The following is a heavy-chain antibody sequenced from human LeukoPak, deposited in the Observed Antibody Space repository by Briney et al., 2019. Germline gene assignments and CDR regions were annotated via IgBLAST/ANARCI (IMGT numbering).Heavy chain of an antibody. CDR3: ASIASWEALDY. V-gene: IGHV4-34*01. Sequence: PSETLSLTCAVYGGSFSGYYWSWIRQPPGKGLEWIGEINHSGSTNYNPSLKSRVTISVDTSKNQFSLKLSSVTAADTAVYYCASIASWEALDYWGQGTLVTVSS. CDR1: GGSFSGYY. J-gene: IGHJ4*02. CDR2: INHSGST. D-gene: IGHD1-26*01.